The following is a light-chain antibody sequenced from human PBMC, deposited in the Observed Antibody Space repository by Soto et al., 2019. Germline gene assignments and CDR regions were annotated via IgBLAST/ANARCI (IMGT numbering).Light chain of an antibody. Sequence: EIVMAQSPAMLSVSPGERATLSCRASQNVNNRLAWYQQKAGQPPRLLIYGASTRATGIPARFSGSGSGTEFTLTISSLQPEDFAVYYCQHFNSWPLLFGQGTKV. CDR3: QHFNSWPLL. J-gene: IGKJ1*01. CDR2: GAS. CDR1: QNVNNR. V-gene: IGKV3-15*01.